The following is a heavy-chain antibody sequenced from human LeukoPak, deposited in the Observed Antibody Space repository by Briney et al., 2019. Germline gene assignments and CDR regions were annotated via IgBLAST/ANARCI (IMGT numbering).Heavy chain of an antibody. Sequence: GASVKVSCKASGYTFTSYDINWVRQATGQGLEWMGWMNPNSGNTGYAQKFQGRVTMTRNTSISTAYLELSSLRSEDTAVYYCVMGVRGVITNWFDPWGQGTLVTVSS. CDR1: GYTFTSYD. CDR2: MNPNSGNT. J-gene: IGHJ5*02. CDR3: VMGVRGVITNWFDP. V-gene: IGHV1-8*01. D-gene: IGHD3-10*01.